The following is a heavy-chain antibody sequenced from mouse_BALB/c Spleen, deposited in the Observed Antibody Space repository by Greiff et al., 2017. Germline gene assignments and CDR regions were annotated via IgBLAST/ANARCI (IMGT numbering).Heavy chain of an antibody. CDR3: ARSGPFAY. V-gene: IGHV5-12-2*01. CDR1: GFTFSSYT. CDR2: ISNGGGST. Sequence: EVKVVESGGGLVQPGGSLKLSCAASGFTFSSYTMSWVRQTPEKRLEWVAYISNGGGSTYYPDTVKGRFTISRDNAKNTLYLQMSSLKSEDTAMYYCARSGPFAYWGQGTLVTVSA. J-gene: IGHJ3*01.